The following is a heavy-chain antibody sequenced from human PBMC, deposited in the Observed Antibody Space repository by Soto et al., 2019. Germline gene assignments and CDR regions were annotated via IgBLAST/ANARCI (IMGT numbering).Heavy chain of an antibody. J-gene: IGHJ6*02. Sequence: PGGSLRLSCAASGFTFSSYGMHWVRQAPGKGLEWVAVISYDGSNKYYADSVKGRFTISRDNSKNTLYLQMNSLRAEDTAVYYCAKDRGMATITSYYYGMDVWGQGTTVTVSS. V-gene: IGHV3-30*18. D-gene: IGHD5-12*01. CDR2: ISYDGSNK. CDR1: GFTFSSYG. CDR3: AKDRGMATITSYYYGMDV.